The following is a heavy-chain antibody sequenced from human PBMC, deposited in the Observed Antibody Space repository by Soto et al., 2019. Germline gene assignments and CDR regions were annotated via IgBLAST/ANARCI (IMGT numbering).Heavy chain of an antibody. J-gene: IGHJ5*02. CDR3: ARVGYDSPRDP. Sequence: SETLSLTCTVSGGSISSGDYYWSWIRQPPGKGLEWIGYIYYSGSTYYNPSLKSRVTITVDTSKNQFSLKLSSVTAADTAVYYCARVGYDSPRDPWGQGTLVTVSS. CDR1: GGSISSGDYY. V-gene: IGHV4-30-4*01. CDR2: IYYSGST. D-gene: IGHD3-3*01.